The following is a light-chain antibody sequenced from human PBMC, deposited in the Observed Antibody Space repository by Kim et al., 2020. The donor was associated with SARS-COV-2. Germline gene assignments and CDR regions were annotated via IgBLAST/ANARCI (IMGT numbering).Light chain of an antibody. Sequence: PSVGDAVTRTCRANQGSGSWLAWYQQKPEQAPKSLIYGASSLQSGVTSRFSGSGSGTDFNLTISSLQPEDFAVYYCQQYYSSPITFGQGTRLEIK. V-gene: IGKV1D-16*01. CDR3: QQYYSSPIT. CDR1: QGSGSW. CDR2: GAS. J-gene: IGKJ5*01.